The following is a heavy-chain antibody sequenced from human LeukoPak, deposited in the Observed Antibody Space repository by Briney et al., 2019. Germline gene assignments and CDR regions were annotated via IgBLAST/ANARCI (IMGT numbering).Heavy chain of an antibody. CDR2: ISGSGGST. CDR3: AKRGRRDSSGYYPKGYYFDY. CDR1: GFTFSSYA. V-gene: IGHV3-23*01. J-gene: IGHJ4*02. D-gene: IGHD3-22*01. Sequence: SRGSLRLSCAASGFTFSSYAMSWVRQAPGKGLEWVSAISGSGGSTYYADSVKGRFTISRDNSKNTLYLQMNSLRAEDTAVYYCAKRGRRDSSGYYPKGYYFDYWGQGTLVTVSS.